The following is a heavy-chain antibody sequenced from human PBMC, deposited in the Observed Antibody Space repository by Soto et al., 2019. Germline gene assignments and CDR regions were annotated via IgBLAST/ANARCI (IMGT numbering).Heavy chain of an antibody. Sequence: QVQLVQSGAEVKKPGASVKVSCKASGYTFTSYDINWVRQATGQGLEWMGWMNPNSGNTGYAQKFQGRVTMTRNTSISTAYMELSSLRTADTAVYYPARFGGSSVWFGFDPWGQGTLVTVSS. CDR1: GYTFTSYD. V-gene: IGHV1-8*01. J-gene: IGHJ5*02. CDR3: ARFGGSSVWFGFDP. D-gene: IGHD6-19*01. CDR2: MNPNSGNT.